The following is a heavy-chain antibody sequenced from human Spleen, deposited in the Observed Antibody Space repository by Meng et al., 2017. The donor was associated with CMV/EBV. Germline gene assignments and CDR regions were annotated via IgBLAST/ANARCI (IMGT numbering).Heavy chain of an antibody. CDR2: INHSGST. D-gene: IGHD1-26*01. J-gene: IGHJ4*02. Sequence: QVPLQAVGAGLLKPSETLSLTCAVYGGSFSGYYWSWIRQPPGKGLEWIGEINHSGSTNYNPSLKSRVTISVDTSKNQFSLKLSSVTAADTAVYYCATGSGDFDHWGQGTLVTVSS. CDR3: ATGSGDFDH. CDR1: GGSFSGYY. V-gene: IGHV4-34*01.